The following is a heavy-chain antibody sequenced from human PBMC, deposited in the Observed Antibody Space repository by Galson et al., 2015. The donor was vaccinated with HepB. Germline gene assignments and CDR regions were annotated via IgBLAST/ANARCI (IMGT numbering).Heavy chain of an antibody. V-gene: IGHV5-10-1*01. D-gene: IGHD3-10*01. CDR2: TDPSDSYT. Sequence: QSGAAVKKPGESLRISCKGSGYSFTSYWISWVRQMPGKGLEWMGWTDPSDSYTNYSPSFQGHVTISADKSISTAYLQWSSLKASDTAMYYCAVGIGSGNKGIRYYGYYGMDVWGQGTTVTVSS. CDR1: GYSFTSYW. J-gene: IGHJ6*02. CDR3: AVGIGSGNKGIRYYGYYGMDV.